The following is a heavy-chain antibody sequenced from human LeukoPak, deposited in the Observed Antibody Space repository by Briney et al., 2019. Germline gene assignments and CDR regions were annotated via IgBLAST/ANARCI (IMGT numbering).Heavy chain of an antibody. J-gene: IGHJ4*02. CDR1: GLTFSTSG. Sequence: GGSLRLSCTASGLTFSTSGFNWVRQAPGKGLEWVASIGPTGSDRYHADSIKGRLTISRDNANNFLYLQMNSLRAEDTAVYYCATETNGRHYDYWGQGTLLTVSS. V-gene: IGHV3-21*06. D-gene: IGHD1-14*01. CDR2: IGPTGSDR. CDR3: ATETNGRHYDY.